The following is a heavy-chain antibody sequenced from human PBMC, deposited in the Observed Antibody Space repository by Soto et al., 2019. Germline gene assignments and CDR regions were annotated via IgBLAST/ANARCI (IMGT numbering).Heavy chain of an antibody. CDR2: ISGRGGNT. D-gene: IGHD3-10*01. CDR3: APGRPIIY. CDR1: GFIFSSYT. V-gene: IGHV3-23*01. J-gene: IGHJ4*02. Sequence: VQLLESGGGLVQPGGSLRLSCVASGFIFSSYTMSWVRQAPGKGLEWVSVISGRGGNTYYADSVKGRFTISRDDSKNTLDLQMNGLRAEGTAVYYCAPGRPIIYWGQGTLVTVA.